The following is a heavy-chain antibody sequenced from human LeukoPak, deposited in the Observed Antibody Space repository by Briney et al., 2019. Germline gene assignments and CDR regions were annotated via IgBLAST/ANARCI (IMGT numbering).Heavy chain of an antibody. CDR2: IIPILGIA. CDR1: GGTFSSYA. J-gene: IGHJ3*02. CDR3: AIYSYGDAFDI. V-gene: IGHV1-69*04. D-gene: IGHD5-18*01. Sequence: SVKVSCKASGGTFSSYAISWVRQAPGQGLEWMGRIIPILGIANYAQKFQGRVTITADKSTSTAYMELSSLRSEDTAVYYCAIYSYGDAFDIWGQGTMVTVSS.